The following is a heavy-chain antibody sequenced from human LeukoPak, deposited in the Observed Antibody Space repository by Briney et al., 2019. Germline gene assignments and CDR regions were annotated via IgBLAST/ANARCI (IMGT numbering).Heavy chain of an antibody. J-gene: IGHJ5*02. D-gene: IGHD4-17*01. CDR1: GFTFSSYW. CDR2: IKQDGSEK. Sequence: GGSLRLSCAASGFTFSSYWMSWVRQAPGKGQEWVANIKQDGSEKYYVDSVKGRFTISRDNAKNSLYLQMNSLRAEDTAVYYCARDYGDYVFDPWGQGTLVTVSS. CDR3: ARDYGDYVFDP. V-gene: IGHV3-7*03.